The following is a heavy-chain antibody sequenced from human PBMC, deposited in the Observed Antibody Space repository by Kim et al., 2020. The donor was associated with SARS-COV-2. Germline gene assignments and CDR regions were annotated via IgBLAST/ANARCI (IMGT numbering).Heavy chain of an antibody. V-gene: IGHV3-53*01. D-gene: IGHD1-7*01. J-gene: IGHJ5*02. CDR2: IYSGGST. CDR3: ARTVITGTTKDNWFDP. CDR1: GFTVSSNY. Sequence: GGSLRLSCAASGFTVSSNYMSWVRQAPGKGLEWVSVIYSGGSTYYADSVKGRFTISRDNSKNTLYLQMNSLRAEDTAVYYCARTVITGTTKDNWFDPWGQGTLVTVSS.